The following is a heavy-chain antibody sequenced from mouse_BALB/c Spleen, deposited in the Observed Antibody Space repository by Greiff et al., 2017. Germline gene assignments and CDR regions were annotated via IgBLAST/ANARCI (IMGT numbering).Heavy chain of an antibody. Sequence: EVQLVESGGGLVKPGGSLKLSCAASGFTFSSYAMSWVRQSPEKRLEWVAEISSGGSYTYYPDTVTGRFTISRDNAKNTLYLEMSSLRSEDTAMYYCARDQDYGNYDAMDYWGQGTSVTVSS. CDR1: GFTFSSYA. CDR3: ARDQDYGNYDAMDY. J-gene: IGHJ4*01. CDR2: ISSGGSYT. V-gene: IGHV5-9-4*01. D-gene: IGHD2-1*01.